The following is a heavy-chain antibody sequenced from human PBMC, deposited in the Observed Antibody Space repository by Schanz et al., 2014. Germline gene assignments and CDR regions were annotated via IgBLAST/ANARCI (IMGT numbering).Heavy chain of an antibody. CDR3: AKVAPAATYLDS. CDR1: GFTFSSYC. J-gene: IGHJ4*02. V-gene: IGHV3-7*03. Sequence: EVQLLESGGGLVQPGGSLRLSCAASGFTFSSYCINWVRQAPGKGLEWVANINQDGSEKYYVDSVKGRFTISRDNAKNSLFLQMNSLSAEDTAVYYCAKVAPAATYLDSWGLGTLVTVSA. CDR2: INQDGSEK. D-gene: IGHD2-2*01.